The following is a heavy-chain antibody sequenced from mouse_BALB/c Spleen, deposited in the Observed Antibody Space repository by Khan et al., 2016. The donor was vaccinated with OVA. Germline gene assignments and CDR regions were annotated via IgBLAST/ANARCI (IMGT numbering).Heavy chain of an antibody. CDR2: ISYSGAT. CDR3: ARESGHSYFDY. Sequence: EVQLQESGPSLVKPSQTLSLTCSVTGDSITSGYWNWIRKFPGNKLEYMGYISYSGATYYNPSLKRRISITRDTSKNQYYLQLISVTTEDTATYYCARESGHSYFDYWGQGTTLTVSS. V-gene: IGHV3-8*02. J-gene: IGHJ2*01. CDR1: GDSITSGY. D-gene: IGHD6-2*01.